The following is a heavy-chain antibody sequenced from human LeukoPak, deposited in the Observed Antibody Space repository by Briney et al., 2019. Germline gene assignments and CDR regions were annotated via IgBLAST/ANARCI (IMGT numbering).Heavy chain of an antibody. J-gene: IGHJ4*02. D-gene: IGHD1-26*01. CDR3: VRDVGPYGGSPGAD. V-gene: IGHV3-74*01. CDR1: VHIFSDYC. Sequence: GGSLRLFCEAWVHIFSDYCMHGPRGGRGKGLEWVSRIKTEGCEARRGDCVRDRFVIHRDYSKSMLFLQINNLRADDTATYFCVRDVGPYGGSPGADWGQGALVIVSP. CDR2: IKTEGCEA.